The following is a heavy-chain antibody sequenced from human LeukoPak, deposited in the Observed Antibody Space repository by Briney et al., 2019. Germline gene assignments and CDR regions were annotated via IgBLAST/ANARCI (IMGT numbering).Heavy chain of an antibody. J-gene: IGHJ6*03. CDR2: ISSSGSTI. CDR1: GFTFSDYY. CDR3: ARDRSPPDYYYYYMDV. V-gene: IGHV3-11*01. Sequence: NPAGSLRLSCAASGFTFSDYYMSWIRPAPGKGLEWVSYISSSGSTIYYADSVKGRFTISRDNAKNSLYLQMNSLRAEDTAVYYCARDRSPPDYYYYYMDVWGKGTTVTVSS.